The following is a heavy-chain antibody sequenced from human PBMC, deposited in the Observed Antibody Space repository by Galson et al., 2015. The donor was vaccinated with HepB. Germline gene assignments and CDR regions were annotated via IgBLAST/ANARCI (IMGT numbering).Heavy chain of an antibody. V-gene: IGHV1-69*10. CDR1: GGTFNTYA. J-gene: IGHJ4*02. CDR2: IIPVLRKS. Sequence: SVKVSCKASGGTFNTYAISWVRQAPGQGLEWMGGIIPVLRKSNHAQKLQGRVTITADDSTNTAYMELRSLRSEDTAVYYCAREVVVPAGTLDYWGPGTLVTVSS. D-gene: IGHD6-19*01. CDR3: AREVVVPAGTLDY.